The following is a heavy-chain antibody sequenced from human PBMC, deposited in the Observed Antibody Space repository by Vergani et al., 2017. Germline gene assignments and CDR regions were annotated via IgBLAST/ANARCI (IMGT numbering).Heavy chain of an antibody. CDR3: AHSVKDGYNYRCYFDY. V-gene: IGHV2-5*02. Sequence: QITLKESGPTLVKPTQTLTLTCTFSGFSLSTSGVGVGWIRQPPGKALEWLALIYWDDVKRYSPSLKSRLTITKDTSKNQVVLTMTNIDPVETATYYCAHSVKDGYNYRCYFDYWGQGTLVTVSS. CDR2: IYWDDVK. J-gene: IGHJ4*02. CDR1: GFSLSTSGVG. D-gene: IGHD5-24*01.